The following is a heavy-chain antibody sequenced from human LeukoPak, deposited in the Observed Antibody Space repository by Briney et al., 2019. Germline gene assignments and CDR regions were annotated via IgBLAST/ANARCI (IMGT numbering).Heavy chain of an antibody. Sequence: ASVKVSCKASGYTFTGYYIHWVRQAPGQGLEWMGWINPDSGGTIYVQKFQGRATMTRDSPISTVYMELSRLSSDDTAVYYCARGPNWGLDYWGQGTLVTISS. CDR2: INPDSGGT. J-gene: IGHJ4*02. CDR3: ARGPNWGLDY. D-gene: IGHD7-27*01. V-gene: IGHV1-2*02. CDR1: GYTFTGYY.